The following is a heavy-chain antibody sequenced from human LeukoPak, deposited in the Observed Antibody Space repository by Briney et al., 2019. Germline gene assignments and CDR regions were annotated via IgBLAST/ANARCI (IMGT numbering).Heavy chain of an antibody. V-gene: IGHV3-21*01. CDR2: ISGDGRDI. D-gene: IGHD3-16*01. CDR3: ARDQGGVGY. J-gene: IGHJ4*02. Sequence: GGSLRLSCAASAFTFSSYGMSWVRQAPGKGLEWVSAISGDGRDIFYADAVKGRFTISRDNAKNSLYLQMNSLRAEDTAVYYCARDQGGVGYWGQGTLVTVSS. CDR1: AFTFSSYG.